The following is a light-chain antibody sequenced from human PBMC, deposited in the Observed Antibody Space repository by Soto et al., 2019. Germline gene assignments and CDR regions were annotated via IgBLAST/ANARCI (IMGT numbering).Light chain of an antibody. Sequence: DNKMTQSPSTLSASVGDRVTITCRASQSISSWLAWYQQKPAKAPKLLIYKASSLESGVPSRFSGSGSWTEFTLTISSLQPDDFATYYCQHLWTFGQGTKVDIK. CDR1: QSISSW. CDR2: KAS. CDR3: QHLWT. J-gene: IGKJ1*01. V-gene: IGKV1-5*03.